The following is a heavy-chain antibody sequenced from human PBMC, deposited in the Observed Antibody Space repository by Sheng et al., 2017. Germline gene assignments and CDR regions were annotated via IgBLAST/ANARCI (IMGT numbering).Heavy chain of an antibody. CDR2: IKQDGSEK. J-gene: IGHJ4*01. CDR1: GFTFSVSW. D-gene: IGHD6-13*01. V-gene: IGHV3-7*01. CDR3: ARAKGIADRALFDH. Sequence: EVQLVASGGGLVQPGGSLRLSCAASGFTFSVSWMSWVRQAPGKGLECVANIKQDGSEKYYVDSVKGRFTISRDNAKNSVYLQMNSLRAEDTAVYYCARAKGIADRALFDH.